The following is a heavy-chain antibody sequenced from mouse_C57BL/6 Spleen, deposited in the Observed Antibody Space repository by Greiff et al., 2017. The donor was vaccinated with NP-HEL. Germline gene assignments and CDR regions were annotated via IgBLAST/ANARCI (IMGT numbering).Heavy chain of an antibody. V-gene: IGHV1-72*01. Sequence: QVQLQQPGAELVKPGASVKLSCKASGYTFTSYWMHWVKQRPGRGLEWIGSIAPNSGGTPSHEPFTRPAPLTVNKPSSTAYMQLSSLTSEDSAVYYCARLATVVPFAYWGQGTLVTVSA. D-gene: IGHD1-1*01. CDR1: GYTFTSYW. J-gene: IGHJ3*01. CDR3: ARLATVVPFAY. CDR2: IAPNSGGT.